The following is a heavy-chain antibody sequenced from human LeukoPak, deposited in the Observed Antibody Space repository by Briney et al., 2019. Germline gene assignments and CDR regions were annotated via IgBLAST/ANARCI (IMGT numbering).Heavy chain of an antibody. D-gene: IGHD3-9*01. Sequence: GASVKVSCKASGYTFTSYGISWVRQAPGQGLEWMGWISAYNGNTNYAQKLQGRVTMTTDTSTSTAYMELSRLRSDDTAVYSCARADILTGSYILDFWGQGTLVTVSS. CDR2: ISAYNGNT. V-gene: IGHV1-18*01. CDR1: GYTFTSYG. CDR3: ARADILTGSYILDF. J-gene: IGHJ4*02.